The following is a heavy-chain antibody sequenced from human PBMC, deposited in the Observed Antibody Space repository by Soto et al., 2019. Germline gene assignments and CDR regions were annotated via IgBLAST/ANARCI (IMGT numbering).Heavy chain of an antibody. CDR1: GFTFSSHA. J-gene: IGHJ4*02. V-gene: IGHV3-30-3*02. D-gene: IGHD6-19*01. CDR3: AKSTRYSSGWYVGDY. CDR2: ILYDGNTK. Sequence: GGSLRLSCAASGFTFSSHAMHWVRQAPGKGLEWVAVILYDGNTKYYADSVKGRFTISRDNSKNTLYLQMNSLRAEDTAVYYCAKSTRYSSGWYVGDYWGQGALVTVSS.